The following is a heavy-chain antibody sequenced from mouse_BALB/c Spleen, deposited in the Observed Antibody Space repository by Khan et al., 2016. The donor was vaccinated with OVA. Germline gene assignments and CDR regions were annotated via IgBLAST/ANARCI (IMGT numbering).Heavy chain of an antibody. CDR3: ARNSYMYDFTY. J-gene: IGHJ3*01. D-gene: IGHD2-14*01. CDR2: IRSGGNT. V-gene: IGHV2-2*01. CDR1: AFSLNTYG. Sequence: VQLQESGPGLVQPSQRLSITCTVSAFSLNTYGIHWIRQSQGKGLEWLGVIRSGGNTDYNGAFISRLNITKDNSKSQVFFKMNSLQADDTAIYYCARNSYMYDFTYWGQGTLVTVSA.